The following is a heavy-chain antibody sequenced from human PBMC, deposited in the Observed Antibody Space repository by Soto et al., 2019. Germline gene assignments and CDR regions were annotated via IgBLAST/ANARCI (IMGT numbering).Heavy chain of an antibody. J-gene: IGHJ6*02. V-gene: IGHV3-30*18. CDR2: ISDDGSNQ. CDR3: AKDLSSPTYGLED. Sequence: GGSLRLSCAASGFIFSAYGMHWVRQVPGKGLEWVAFISDDGSNQQYADSVKGRFTISRDNPKEMLYLQMNSLTTEDTAVFYCAKDLSSPTYGLEDWGQGTMGTVS. D-gene: IGHD2-15*01. CDR1: GFIFSAYG.